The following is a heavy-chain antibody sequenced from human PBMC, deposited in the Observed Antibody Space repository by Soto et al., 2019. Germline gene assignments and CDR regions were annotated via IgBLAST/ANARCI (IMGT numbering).Heavy chain of an antibody. J-gene: IGHJ4*02. CDR1: GFTFSNYA. V-gene: IGHV3-23*01. D-gene: IGHD3-3*01. CDR3: AKQTKYCGDYTCSPV. CDR2: ISGSGGIT. Sequence: EVQLLESGGGLVQSGGSLRLSCAASGFTFSNYAMTWVRQAPGKGLEWVSAISGSGGITYYADSVKGRFAISRDNSKNTLYLEIHSLRAEDTAVYYCAKQTKYCGDYTCSPVWGQGTLVTVSS.